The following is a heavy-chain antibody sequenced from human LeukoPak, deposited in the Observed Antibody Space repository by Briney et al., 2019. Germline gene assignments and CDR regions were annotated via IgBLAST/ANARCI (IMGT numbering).Heavy chain of an antibody. V-gene: IGHV4-31*03. CDR1: GGSISSGGYY. Sequence: SQTLSLTCTVSGGSISSGGYYWSWIRQHPGKGLEWIGYIYYSGSTYYNPSLKSRVTISVDTSKNQFSLKLSSVTAADTAVYYCARARDCGDYLRYFDYWGQGTLVTVSS. D-gene: IGHD4-17*01. J-gene: IGHJ4*02. CDR2: IYYSGST. CDR3: ARARDCGDYLRYFDY.